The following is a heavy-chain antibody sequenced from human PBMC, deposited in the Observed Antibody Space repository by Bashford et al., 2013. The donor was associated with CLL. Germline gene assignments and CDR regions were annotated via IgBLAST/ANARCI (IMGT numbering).Heavy chain of an antibody. CDR3: ARGYYYDSSGYFPIDY. Sequence: GSLRLSCAASGFTFSSYWMHWVRQAPGKGLVWVSRINSDGSSTSYADSVKGRFTISRDNAKNTLYLQMNXLXAEDTAVYYCARGYYYDSSGYFPIDYWAREPWSPSPQ. CDR2: INSDGSST. V-gene: IGHV3-74*01. CDR1: GFTFSSYW. J-gene: IGHJ4*02. D-gene: IGHD3-22*01.